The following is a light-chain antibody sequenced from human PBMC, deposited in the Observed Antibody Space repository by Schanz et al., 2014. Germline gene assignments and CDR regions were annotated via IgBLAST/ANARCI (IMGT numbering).Light chain of an antibody. CDR3: AAWDDSLSGLV. Sequence: QSVLTQPPSASGTPGQRVTISCSGSSSNIGSNYVYWYQQLPGTAPKLLIYRNVHRPSGVPDRFSGSKSGTSASLAISGLRSEDEADYYCAAWDDSLSGLVFGGGTKLTVL. J-gene: IGLJ3*02. CDR1: SSNIGSNY. V-gene: IGLV1-47*01. CDR2: RNV.